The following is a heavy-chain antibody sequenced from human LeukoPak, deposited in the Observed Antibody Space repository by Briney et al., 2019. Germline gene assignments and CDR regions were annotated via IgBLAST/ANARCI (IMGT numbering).Heavy chain of an antibody. CDR1: GGSISSSSYY. D-gene: IGHD5-18*01. J-gene: IGHJ5*02. Sequence: PSETLSLTCTVSGGSISSSSYYWGWIRQPPGKGLEWIGSIYYSGSTYYNPSLKSRVTISVDTSKNQFSLKLSSVTAADTAVYYCARGAAMVENNWFDPWGQGTLVTVSS. CDR2: IYYSGST. CDR3: ARGAAMVENNWFDP. V-gene: IGHV4-39*07.